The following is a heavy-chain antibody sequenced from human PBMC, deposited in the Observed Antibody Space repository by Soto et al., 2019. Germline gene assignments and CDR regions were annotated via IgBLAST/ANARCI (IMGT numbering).Heavy chain of an antibody. CDR2: IYYSGST. Sequence: SETLSLTCTVSGGSISSGSYYWTWIRQQQGKGLEWIGYIYYSGSTYYNPSLKSRVTISVDTSKNQFSLKLSSVTAADTAVYYCARQRPEGHYFDYWGQGTLVTVSS. V-gene: IGHV4-31*03. CDR3: ARQRPEGHYFDY. CDR1: GGSISSGSYY. J-gene: IGHJ4*02. D-gene: IGHD6-25*01.